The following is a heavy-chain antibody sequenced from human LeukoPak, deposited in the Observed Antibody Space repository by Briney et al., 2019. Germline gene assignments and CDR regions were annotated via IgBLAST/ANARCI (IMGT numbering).Heavy chain of an antibody. J-gene: IGHJ4*02. CDR3: AKRGVVIRVILVGFHKEAYYFDS. Sequence: GGSLRLSCAASVFTFSSYAMNWVRQAPGKGVECVSAICSNIASTFYADSVKGRFTISRDNHTNTLYLQMNSLRAEDTAVYFCAKRGVVIRVILVGFHKEAYYFDSWGQGALVTVSS. CDR2: ICSNIAST. V-gene: IGHV3-23*01. CDR1: VFTFSSYA. D-gene: IGHD3-22*01.